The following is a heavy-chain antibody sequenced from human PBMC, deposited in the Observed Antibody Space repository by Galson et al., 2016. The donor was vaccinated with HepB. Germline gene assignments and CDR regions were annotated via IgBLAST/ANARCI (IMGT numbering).Heavy chain of an antibody. Sequence: SLRLSCAASGFTFRNFAMHWVRQAPGKGLEWVSVIWDDGTIIYYADSVKGRFTISRDNSNNTLFLEMNSLRAEDTAVYYCARGGYSGNDILKDWGQGTLVTVSS. CDR2: IWDDGTII. CDR1: GFTFRNFA. J-gene: IGHJ4*02. D-gene: IGHD5-12*01. V-gene: IGHV3-33*01. CDR3: ARGGYSGNDILKD.